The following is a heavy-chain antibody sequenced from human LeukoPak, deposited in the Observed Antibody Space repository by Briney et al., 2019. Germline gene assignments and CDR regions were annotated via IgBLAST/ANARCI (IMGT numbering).Heavy chain of an antibody. D-gene: IGHD3-22*01. CDR3: ARDGASGYYDSKGIMYYFDY. CDR1: GFTFSSYS. CDR2: INNDGSFT. J-gene: IGHJ4*02. Sequence: PGGSLRLSCAASGFTFSSYSIHWVRQAPGKGLVWVSRINNDGSFTFYADSVKGRFTISRDNAKNSLYLQMNSLRAEDTAVYYCARDGASGYYDSKGIMYYFDYWGQGTLVTVSS. V-gene: IGHV3-74*01.